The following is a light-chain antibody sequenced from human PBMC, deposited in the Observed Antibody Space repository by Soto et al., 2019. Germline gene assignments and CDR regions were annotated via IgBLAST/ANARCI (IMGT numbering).Light chain of an antibody. CDR1: QDIRDE. CDR2: SAS. Sequence: DLRMTQSPSSLSAYVGDRVTITCRASQDIRDELGWYQQRPGKAPKCLIYSASRLQSGVPSRFSGSGSGTEFTLTISSLQPADSATYYCLQHNYYPLTFGGGTKVEI. J-gene: IGKJ4*01. CDR3: LQHNYYPLT. V-gene: IGKV1-17*01.